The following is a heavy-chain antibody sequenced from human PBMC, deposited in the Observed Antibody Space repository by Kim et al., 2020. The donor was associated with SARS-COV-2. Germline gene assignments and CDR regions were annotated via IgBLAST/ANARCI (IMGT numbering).Heavy chain of an antibody. D-gene: IGHD3-10*01. CDR2: IIPIFGTA. Sequence: SVKVSCKASGGTFSSYAISWVRQAPGQGLEWMGGIIPIFGTANYAQKFQGRVTITADESTSTAYMELSSLRSEDTAVYYCASPRRVVRGRPYYYYYYGMDVWGQGTTVTVSS. CDR3: ASPRRVVRGRPYYYYYYGMDV. J-gene: IGHJ6*02. CDR1: GGTFSSYA. V-gene: IGHV1-69*13.